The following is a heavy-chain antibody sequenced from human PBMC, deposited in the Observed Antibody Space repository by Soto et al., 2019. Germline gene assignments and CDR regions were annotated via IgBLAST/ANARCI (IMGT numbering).Heavy chain of an antibody. Sequence: GGSLRLSCAASGFTFSSYAMSWVRQAPGKGLEWVSAISGSGGSTYYADSVKGRITISRDNSKDTLYLQMNSLRAEDTAVSYCAKSSGRYDYYGMDIWGQGTTVTVAS. D-gene: IGHD1-26*01. CDR3: AKSSGRYDYYGMDI. V-gene: IGHV3-23*01. CDR2: ISGSGGST. CDR1: GFTFSSYA. J-gene: IGHJ6*02.